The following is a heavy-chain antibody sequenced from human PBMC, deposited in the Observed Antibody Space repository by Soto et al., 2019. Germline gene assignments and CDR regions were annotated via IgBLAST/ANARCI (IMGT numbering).Heavy chain of an antibody. D-gene: IGHD2-8*02. Sequence: PSETLSLTCNVFPGSIYDYYWTWVRQSPGKGLEWIGEIYHNGRAFDNPSLKGRVTISIDKSNNQFSLNLTSVTAADTAVYYCARADSVLVAKGFDLWGQGTLVTVSS. CDR1: PGSIYDYY. CDR2: IYHNGRA. V-gene: IGHV4-4*02. CDR3: ARADSVLVAKGFDL. J-gene: IGHJ4*02.